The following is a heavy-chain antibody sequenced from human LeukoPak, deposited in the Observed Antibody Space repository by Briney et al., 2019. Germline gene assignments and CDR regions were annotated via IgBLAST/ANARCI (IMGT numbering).Heavy chain of an antibody. J-gene: IGHJ3*02. Sequence: GASVKVSCKVSGYTLTGLSMHWVRQAPGKGLEWMGGFDPEDGETIYAQKFQGRVTMTEDTSTDTAYMELSSLRSEDTAVYYCATFRGYYDILTGYYMLGAFDIWGQGTMVTVSS. CDR1: GYTLTGLS. V-gene: IGHV1-24*01. D-gene: IGHD3-9*01. CDR2: FDPEDGET. CDR3: ATFRGYYDILTGYYMLGAFDI.